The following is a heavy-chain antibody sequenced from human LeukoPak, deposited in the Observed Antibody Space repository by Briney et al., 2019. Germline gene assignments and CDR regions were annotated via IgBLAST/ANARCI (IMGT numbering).Heavy chain of an antibody. CDR1: GGSISSSSYY. CDR2: INHSGST. Sequence: SETLSLTCTVSGGSISSSSYYWSWIRQPPGKGLEWIGEINHSGSTNYNPSLKSRVTISVDTSKNQFSLKLSSVTAADTAVYYCARAFGVVATGGPMYFDYWGQGTLVTVSS. V-gene: IGHV4-39*07. D-gene: IGHD5-12*01. CDR3: ARAFGVVATGGPMYFDY. J-gene: IGHJ4*02.